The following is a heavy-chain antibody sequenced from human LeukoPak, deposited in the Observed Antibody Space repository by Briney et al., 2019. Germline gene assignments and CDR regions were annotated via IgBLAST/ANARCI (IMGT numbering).Heavy chain of an antibody. Sequence: SETLSLTCAVYGGSFSGYYWSWIRQPPGKGLEWIGEINHSGSTNYNPSLKSRVTISVDTSKNQFSLKPSSVTAADTAVYYCARGGYSGYAHWGQGTLVTVSS. CDR2: INHSGST. V-gene: IGHV4-34*01. CDR1: GGSFSGYY. J-gene: IGHJ4*02. CDR3: ARGGYSGYAH. D-gene: IGHD5-12*01.